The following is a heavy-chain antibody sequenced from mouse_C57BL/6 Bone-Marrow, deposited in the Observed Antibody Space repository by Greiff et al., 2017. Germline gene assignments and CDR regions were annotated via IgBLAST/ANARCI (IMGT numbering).Heavy chain of an antibody. CDR3: ARHGYDPFAY. D-gene: IGHD2-3*01. V-gene: IGHV5-12*01. Sequence: EVKVEESGGGLVQPGGSLKLSCAASGFTFSDYYMYWVRQTPEKRLEWVAYISNGGGSTYYPDTVKGRFTISRDNAKNTLYLQMSRLKSEDTAMYYCARHGYDPFAYWGQGTLVTVSA. J-gene: IGHJ3*01. CDR2: ISNGGGST. CDR1: GFTFSDYY.